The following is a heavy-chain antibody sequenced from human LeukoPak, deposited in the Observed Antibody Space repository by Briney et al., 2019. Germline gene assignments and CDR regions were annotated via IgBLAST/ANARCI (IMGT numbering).Heavy chain of an antibody. D-gene: IGHD1-26*01. CDR2: ISGSGGST. V-gene: IGHV3-23*01. CDR3: VLLRYLGGKDY. J-gene: IGHJ4*02. Sequence: GGSLRLSCAVSGFTFSSYSMSWVRQPPGKGLEWVSAISGSGGSTYYADSVKGRLTISRHNSKNTLYLQMNSLRAEDTDVYYCVLLRYLGGKDYWGQGTLVTVSS. CDR1: GFTFSSYS.